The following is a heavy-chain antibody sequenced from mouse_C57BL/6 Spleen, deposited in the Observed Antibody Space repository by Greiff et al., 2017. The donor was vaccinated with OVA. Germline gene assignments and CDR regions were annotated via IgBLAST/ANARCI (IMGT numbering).Heavy chain of an antibody. D-gene: IGHD3-1*01. CDR2: IYPRDGST. J-gene: IGHJ3*01. Sequence: VQLQQSGPELVKPGASVKLSCKASGYTFTSYDLNWVKQRPGQGLEWIGWIYPRDGSTKYNEKFKGKATLTVDTSSSTAYMELHSLTSEDSAVYFCAREGTWAWFAYWGQGTLVTVSA. V-gene: IGHV1-85*01. CDR1: GYTFTSYD. CDR3: AREGTWAWFAY.